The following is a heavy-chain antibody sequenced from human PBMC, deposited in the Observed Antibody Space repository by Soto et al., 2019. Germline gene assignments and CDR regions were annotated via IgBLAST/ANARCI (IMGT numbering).Heavy chain of an antibody. J-gene: IGHJ5*02. CDR2: INGDGSST. V-gene: IGHV3-74*01. D-gene: IGHD3-10*02. CDR3: ARDDYVLRFDP. Sequence: GGSLRLSCASSAFPFSNYWMHWVRQAPGKGLVWVSRINGDGSSTIYADSVKGRFTISRDNAKNTLYLQMNSLRAEDTAVYYCARDDYVLRFDPWGQGTLVTVSS. CDR1: AFPFSNYW.